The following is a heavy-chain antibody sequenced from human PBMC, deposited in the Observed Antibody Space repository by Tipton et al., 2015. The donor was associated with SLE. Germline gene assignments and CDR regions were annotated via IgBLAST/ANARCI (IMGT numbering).Heavy chain of an antibody. CDR1: GFTFSSHW. CDR3: ARGKCSSTSCYVGNAFDV. J-gene: IGHJ3*01. D-gene: IGHD2-2*01. Sequence: SLRLSCVASGFTFSSHWMSWVRQAPGKGLEWVANIKQDGSEKYYVDSVKGRFTISRDNAKNSLYLQMNSLRAEDTAVYYCARGKCSSTSCYVGNAFDVGGQGRVVTVSS. V-gene: IGHV3-7*03. CDR2: IKQDGSEK.